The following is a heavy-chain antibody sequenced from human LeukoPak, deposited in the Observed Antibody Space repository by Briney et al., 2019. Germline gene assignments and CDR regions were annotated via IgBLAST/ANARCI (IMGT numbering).Heavy chain of an antibody. D-gene: IGHD2-2*01. CDR2: ISTSNNYI. V-gene: IGHV3-21*01. CDR3: ARVCSTSCRDY. J-gene: IGHJ4*02. CDR1: GFTFKNYA. Sequence: GGSLRLSCAASGFTFKNYAMSWVRQAPGKGLEWVSSISTSNNYIYYADSVTGRFTISRDNAKNSLYLQMKSLRAEDTAVYYCARVCSTSCRDYWGQGTLVTVSS.